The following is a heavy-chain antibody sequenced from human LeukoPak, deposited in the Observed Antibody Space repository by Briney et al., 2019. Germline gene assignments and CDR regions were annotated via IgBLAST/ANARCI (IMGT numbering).Heavy chain of an antibody. CDR2: IIPILGIA. V-gene: IGHV1-69*04. J-gene: IGHJ4*02. Sequence: SVKVSCKASGGTFSSYAISWVRRAPGQGLEWMGRIIPILGIANYAQKFQGRVTITADKSTSTAYMELSSLRSEDTAVYYCAKGLAVAGNLYDYWGQGTLVTVSS. CDR1: GGTFSSYA. D-gene: IGHD6-19*01. CDR3: AKGLAVAGNLYDY.